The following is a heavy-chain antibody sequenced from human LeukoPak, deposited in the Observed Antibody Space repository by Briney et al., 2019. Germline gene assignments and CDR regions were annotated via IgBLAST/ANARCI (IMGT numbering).Heavy chain of an antibody. CDR2: INHSGST. CDR1: GGTFSGYY. V-gene: IGHV4-34*01. D-gene: IGHD3-16*02. CDR3: ARASYYDYVWGSYRFSEFDY. Sequence: SETLSLTCAIYGGTFSGYYWSWIRQPPGKGLEWIGEINHSGSTTYNPSLKSRVIISVDTSKNQFSLKLSSVTAADTAVYYCARASYYDYVWGSYRFSEFDYWGQGTLVTVSS. J-gene: IGHJ4*02.